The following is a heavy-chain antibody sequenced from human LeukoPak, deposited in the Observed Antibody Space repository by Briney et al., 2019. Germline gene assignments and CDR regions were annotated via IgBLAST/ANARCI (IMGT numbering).Heavy chain of an antibody. V-gene: IGHV3-7*03. CDR3: AKADTYHYAGSGMDV. CDR2: IKQDGSEK. CDR1: GFTFSSYW. D-gene: IGHD3-10*01. J-gene: IGHJ6*02. Sequence: SGGSLRLSCAASGFTFSSYWMSWVRQAPGKGLEWVANIKQDGSEKYYVDSVKGRFTISRDNAKNSLYLQMNSLRAEDTAVYYCAKADTYHYAGSGMDVWGQGTTVTVSS.